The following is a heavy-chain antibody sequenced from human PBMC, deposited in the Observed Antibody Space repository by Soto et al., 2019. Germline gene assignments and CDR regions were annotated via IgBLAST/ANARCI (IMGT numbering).Heavy chain of an antibody. CDR3: IHDGKLGYTGYDRFDY. J-gene: IGHJ4*02. Sequence: QITLKESGPTLMKPTQTLPLTCTFSGFSLSTDEVGVGWIRQPPGKALEWLALIYWNDDARYSPSLKNRLTITKDTSKNQVVLTMTNMDPVDTATYYCIHDGKLGYTGYDRFDYWGQGTLVTVSS. CDR2: IYWNDDA. V-gene: IGHV2-5*01. D-gene: IGHD5-12*01. CDR1: GFSLSTDEVG.